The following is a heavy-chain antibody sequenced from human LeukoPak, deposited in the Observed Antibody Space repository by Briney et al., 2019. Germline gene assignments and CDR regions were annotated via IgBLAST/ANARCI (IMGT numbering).Heavy chain of an antibody. Sequence: SLKISCAASGFTFDDYAMHWVRQAPGKGLEWVSGISWNSGSIGYADSVKGRFTISRDNAKNSLYLQMNSLRAEDMALYYCAKAAGTGLGAFDIWGQGTMVTVSS. CDR1: GFTFDDYA. CDR3: AKAAGTGLGAFDI. V-gene: IGHV3-9*03. CDR2: ISWNSGSI. D-gene: IGHD6-13*01. J-gene: IGHJ3*02.